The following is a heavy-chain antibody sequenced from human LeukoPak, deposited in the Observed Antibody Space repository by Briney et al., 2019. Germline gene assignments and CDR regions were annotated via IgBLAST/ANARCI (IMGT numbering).Heavy chain of an antibody. Sequence: ASVKVSCKASGYTFTSYGISWVRQAPGQGLEWMGWISAYNGNTNYAQKLQGRVTMTTDTSTSTAYMELRSLRSDDTAVYYCARQPGGDNYDSSGIEAFDIWGQGTMVTVSS. CDR1: GYTFTSYG. D-gene: IGHD3-22*01. CDR3: ARQPGGDNYDSSGIEAFDI. V-gene: IGHV1-18*01. J-gene: IGHJ3*02. CDR2: ISAYNGNT.